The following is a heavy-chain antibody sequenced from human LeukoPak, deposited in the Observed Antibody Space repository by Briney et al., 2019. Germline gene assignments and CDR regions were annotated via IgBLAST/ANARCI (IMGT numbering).Heavy chain of an antibody. Sequence: GGSLRLSCTASGFTFGDYAMSWVRQAPGKGLEWVGFIRSKAYGGTTEYAASVKGRFTISRDDSKSIAYLQMNSLKTEDTAVYYCTRDLSYGPSLDAFDIWGQGTMVTVSS. CDR2: IRSKAYGGTT. CDR1: GFTFGDYA. V-gene: IGHV3-49*04. J-gene: IGHJ3*02. CDR3: TRDLSYGPSLDAFDI. D-gene: IGHD5-18*01.